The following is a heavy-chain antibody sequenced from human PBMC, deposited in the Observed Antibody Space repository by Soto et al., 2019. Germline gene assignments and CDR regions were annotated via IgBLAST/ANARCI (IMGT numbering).Heavy chain of an antibody. Sequence: ASLKVACKTAGYTFTSYAMHCVRHTPGQRLEWMGWINAGNGNTKYSQEFQGRVTITRDTSASTAYMELSSLRSEDTAVYYCARSFGVVIIGFDIWGQGTMVTVSS. CDR2: INAGNGNT. CDR1: GYTFTSYA. J-gene: IGHJ3*02. CDR3: ARSFGVVIIGFDI. D-gene: IGHD3-3*01. V-gene: IGHV1-3*01.